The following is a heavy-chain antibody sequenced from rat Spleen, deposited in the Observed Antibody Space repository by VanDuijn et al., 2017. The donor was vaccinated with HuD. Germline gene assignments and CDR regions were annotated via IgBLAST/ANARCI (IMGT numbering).Heavy chain of an antibody. D-gene: IGHD1-10*01. CDR1: GFAFSYQG. V-gene: IGHV5-19*01. CDR3: ARHGIYTNYGWFAY. CDR2: ISSGGGGT. Sequence: EVQLVESGGGLVQPGRSLKVSCAASGFAFSYQGMHWIRQAPKKGLEWVASISSGGGGTYYPDSVKGRFTISRDNAKSTLYLQMDSLRSEDTASYYCARHGIYTNYGWFAYWGQGTLVTVSS. J-gene: IGHJ3*01.